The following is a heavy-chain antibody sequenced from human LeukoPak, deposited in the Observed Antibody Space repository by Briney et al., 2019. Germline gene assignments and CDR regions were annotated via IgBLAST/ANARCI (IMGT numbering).Heavy chain of an antibody. V-gene: IGHV3-23*01. CDR3: AREITPGRFDP. J-gene: IGHJ5*02. CDR1: GFTFSSSA. CDR2: ISASGGST. Sequence: GGSLRLSCAASGFTFSSSAMSWVRQVPGKGLEWVSGISASGGSTSYADSVRGRFTISRDNSKNTLYVQMNSLRAEDTAVYYCAREITPGRFDPWGQGTLVTVSS.